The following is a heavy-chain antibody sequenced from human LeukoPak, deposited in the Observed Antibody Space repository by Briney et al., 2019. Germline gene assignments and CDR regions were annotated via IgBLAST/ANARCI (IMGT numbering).Heavy chain of an antibody. CDR3: ARVLSSWQFDY. CDR2: IYTSGST. CDR1: GGSLSSYY. V-gene: IGHV4-4*07. Sequence: SETLSLTCTVSGGSLSSYYWSWIRQPAGKGLEWIGRIYTSGSTNYNPSLKSRVTISVDKSKNQFPLKLSSVTAADTAVYYCARVLSSWQFDYWGQGTLVTVSS. D-gene: IGHD6-13*01. J-gene: IGHJ4*02.